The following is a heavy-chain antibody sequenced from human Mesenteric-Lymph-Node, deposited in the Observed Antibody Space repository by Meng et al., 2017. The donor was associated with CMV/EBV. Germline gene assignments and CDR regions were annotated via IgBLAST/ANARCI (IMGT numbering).Heavy chain of an antibody. CDR1: GFTFSTYT. J-gene: IGHJ5*02. D-gene: IGHD3-3*01. Sequence: GESLKISCAASGFTFSTYTMHWVRQAPGEGLEWVAVISYEGTRENYADSVKGRFTISRDNSRNTLYLQINSLTTGDTAVYYCARDSQPPSSYDFWSYNIFDPWGQGTLVTVSS. V-gene: IGHV3-30-3*01. CDR3: ARDSQPPSSYDFWSYNIFDP. CDR2: ISYEGTRE.